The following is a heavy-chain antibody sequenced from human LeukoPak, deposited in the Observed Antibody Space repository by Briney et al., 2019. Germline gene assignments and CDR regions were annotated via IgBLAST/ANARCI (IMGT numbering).Heavy chain of an antibody. V-gene: IGHV3-48*03. D-gene: IGHD3-22*01. J-gene: IGHJ4*02. CDR1: GFTFSSYA. CDR2: ISSSGSTN. Sequence: GGSLRLACAAAGFTFSSYAMNWVRQVPRKGMGWVSYISSSGSTNYDEDSEKGRFTVCRDNAKNSLYLQMNMLIAEDTAVYYCARDYDDSSGNVVNFDYWGQGTLVTVSS. CDR3: ARDYDDSSGNVVNFDY.